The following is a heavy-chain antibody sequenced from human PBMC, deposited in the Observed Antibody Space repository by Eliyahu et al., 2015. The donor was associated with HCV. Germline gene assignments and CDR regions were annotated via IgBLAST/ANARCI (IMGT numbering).Heavy chain of an antibody. V-gene: IGHV3-21*04. CDR1: GFTFTNYG. CDR2: IGGSGNDK. J-gene: IGHJ4*02. CDR3: ARDLNYFDS. Sequence: EVHLEQSGGDMVQPGGSLRLSCTASGFTFTNYGMSWVRQAPGKGLEWVSTIGGSGNDKYYAASVKGRFTVSRDNSQNIFYLQMNSLTAGDTAFYYCARDLNYFDSWGQGTLVTVSS.